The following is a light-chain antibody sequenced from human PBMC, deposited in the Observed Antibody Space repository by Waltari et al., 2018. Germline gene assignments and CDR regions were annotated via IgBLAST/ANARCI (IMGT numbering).Light chain of an antibody. J-gene: IGKJ3*01. CDR3: QQRSNWLVT. CDR1: QNIHGF. Sequence: EIVLTQSPATLSLPPGDRATLSGRASQNIHGFLTWYQQKPGQAPRLLISDAANRASGIPARFSGSGSATDFTLTISSLEPEDFAVYYCQQRSNWLVTFGPGTKVDVK. CDR2: DAA. V-gene: IGKV3-11*01.